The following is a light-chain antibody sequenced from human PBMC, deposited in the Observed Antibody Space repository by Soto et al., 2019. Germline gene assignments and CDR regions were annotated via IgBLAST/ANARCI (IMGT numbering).Light chain of an antibody. V-gene: IGLV1-51*01. CDR3: ATWDGSLPGDV. J-gene: IGLJ2*01. CDR2: DNN. CDR1: SSNIGNNY. Sequence: QSVLTQSPSVSAAPGQQVTISCSGSSSNIGNNYVSWYQQLPGTAPKLLIYDNNKRPSGIPDRFSGSKSGTSGTLDITGLQTGEEADYYCATWDGSLPGDVFGGGTKVTVL.